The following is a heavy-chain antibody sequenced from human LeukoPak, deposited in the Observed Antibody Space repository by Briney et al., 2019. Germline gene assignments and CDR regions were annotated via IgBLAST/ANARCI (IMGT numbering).Heavy chain of an antibody. V-gene: IGHV1-46*01. CDR1: GYTFTSYH. CDR3: AKLAAAGTAHYYFDY. J-gene: IGHJ4*02. D-gene: IGHD6-13*01. CDR2: INPSGGST. Sequence: VASVKVSCKASGYTFTSYHMHWVRQAPGQGLEIMGIINPSGGSTTYAQKFQGRVTMTRDTSTSTVYMELSSLRSEDTAAYYCAKLAAAGTAHYYFDYWGQGTLVTVSS.